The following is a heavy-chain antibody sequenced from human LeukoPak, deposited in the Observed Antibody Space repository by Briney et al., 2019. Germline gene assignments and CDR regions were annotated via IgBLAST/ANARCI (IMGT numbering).Heavy chain of an antibody. J-gene: IGHJ3*02. D-gene: IGHD3-16*01. V-gene: IGHV3-30*04. CDR1: GFTFSNYA. CDR2: ISYDGSNK. Sequence: GRSLRLSCAASGFTFSNYAIHWVCQAPGEGLEWVAVISYDGSNKYYADSVKGRFTISRDNSKNTLYLQMNSLRAEDTAVYYCARDFRAGGVTSKAFDIWGQGTMVTVSS. CDR3: ARDFRAGGVTSKAFDI.